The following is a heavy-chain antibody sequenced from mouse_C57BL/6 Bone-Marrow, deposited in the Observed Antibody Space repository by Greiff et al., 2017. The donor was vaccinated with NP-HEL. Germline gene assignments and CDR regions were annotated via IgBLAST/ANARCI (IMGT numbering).Heavy chain of an antibody. V-gene: IGHV1-55*01. J-gene: IGHJ2*01. Sequence: QVQLQQPGAEFVKPGASVKMSCKASGYTFTSYWITWVKQRPGQGLEWIGDIYPGSGSTNYNEKFKSKATLYVDTSSSTAYMPLSSLTSEDSAVYYCARAGAEGGVDYGGQGTTRTVSS. CDR1: GYTFTSYW. D-gene: IGHD3-3*01. CDR3: ARAGAEGGVDY. CDR2: IYPGSGST.